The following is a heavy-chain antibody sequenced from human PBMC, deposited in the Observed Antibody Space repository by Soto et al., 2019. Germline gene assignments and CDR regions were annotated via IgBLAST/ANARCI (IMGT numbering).Heavy chain of an antibody. CDR3: ARVGDYGSGTDAGNDAFDI. CDR2: IYYSGST. V-gene: IGHV4-30-4*01. Sequence: SETLSLTCTVSGGSISSGDYYWSWIRQPPGKGLEWIGYIYYSGSTYYNPSLKSRVTISVDTSKNQFSLKLSSVTAADTAVYYCARVGDYGSGTDAGNDAFDIWGQGTMVTVSS. D-gene: IGHD3-10*01. CDR1: GGSISSGDYY. J-gene: IGHJ3*02.